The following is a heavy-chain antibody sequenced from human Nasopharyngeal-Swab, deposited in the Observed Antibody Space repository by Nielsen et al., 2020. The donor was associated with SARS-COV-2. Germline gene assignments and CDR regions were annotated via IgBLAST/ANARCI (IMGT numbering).Heavy chain of an antibody. CDR1: GFDLTQYA. D-gene: IGHD1-1*01. V-gene: IGHV7-4-1*02. J-gene: IGHJ4*02. Sequence: ASVKVSCKTSGFDLTQYALNWVRQAPGQGLEWMGWTNTETGNPTYAQGFTGRFVFSLDTSVSTAYLHITSLKSEDTGVYYCARDGTSYDLDYWGQGTLVTVSS. CDR2: TNTETGNP. CDR3: ARDGTSYDLDY.